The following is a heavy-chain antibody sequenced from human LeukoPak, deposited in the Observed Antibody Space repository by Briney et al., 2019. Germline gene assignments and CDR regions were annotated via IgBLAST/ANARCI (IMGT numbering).Heavy chain of an antibody. V-gene: IGHV3-21*01. Sequence: GGSLRLSCAASGFTFSSYSMNWVRQAPGKGLEWVSSISSSSSYIYYADSVRGRFTISRDNAKNSLYLQMNSLRAEDTAAYYCARDYGSGSSQYYFDYWGQGTLVTVSS. CDR1: GFTFSSYS. CDR3: ARDYGSGSSQYYFDY. D-gene: IGHD3-10*01. J-gene: IGHJ4*02. CDR2: ISSSSSYI.